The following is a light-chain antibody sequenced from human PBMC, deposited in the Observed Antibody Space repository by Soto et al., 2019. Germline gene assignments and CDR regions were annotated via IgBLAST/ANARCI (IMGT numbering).Light chain of an antibody. CDR2: GNS. CDR1: SSNIGAGYD. CDR3: QSYDRSLSGWV. Sequence: QSVLTQPPSVSGAPGQRVTISCTESSSNIGAGYDVPWYQQLPGTAPKLLIYGNSNRPSGVPDRFSGSKSGTSASLAITGLQAEDDADYYCQSYDRSLSGWVFGGGTKLTVL. V-gene: IGLV1-40*01. J-gene: IGLJ3*02.